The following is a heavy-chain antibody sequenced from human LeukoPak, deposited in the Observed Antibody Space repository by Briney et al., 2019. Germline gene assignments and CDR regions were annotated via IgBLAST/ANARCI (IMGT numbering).Heavy chain of an antibody. D-gene: IGHD5-12*01. Sequence: PGGSLRLSCAASGFTFSSYGMHWVRQAPGKGLEWVAVISYDGSNKYYADSVKGRFTISRDNSKNTLYLQMNSLRAEDTAVYYCAKDLRGYVDYWGQGTLVTVSS. CDR2: ISYDGSNK. CDR3: AKDLRGYVDY. J-gene: IGHJ4*02. CDR1: GFTFSSYG. V-gene: IGHV3-30*18.